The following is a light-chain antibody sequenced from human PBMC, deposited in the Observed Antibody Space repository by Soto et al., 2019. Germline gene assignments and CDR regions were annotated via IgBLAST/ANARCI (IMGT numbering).Light chain of an antibody. CDR1: QTVSSSH. CDR2: GAS. J-gene: IGKJ2*01. V-gene: IGKV3-20*01. Sequence: EVVLTQSPGTLSLSPGERATLSCRASQTVSSSHLAWYQQKPGQAPRLLIYGASDRATDIPDRLSGSGSGTDFTLTISRLEHEDFAVYYCQHFGSSPPKYTFGQGTKLEI. CDR3: QHFGSSPPKYT.